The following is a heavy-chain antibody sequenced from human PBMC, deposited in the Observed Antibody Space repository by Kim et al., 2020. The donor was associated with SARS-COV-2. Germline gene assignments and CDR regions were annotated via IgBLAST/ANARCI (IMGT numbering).Heavy chain of an antibody. CDR3: AADLDIVVVPDPYAFDI. Sequence: SVKVSCKASGFTFTSSAVQWVRQARGQRLEWIGWIVVGSGNTNYAQKFQERVTITRDMSTSTAYMELSSLRSEDTAVYYCAADLDIVVVPDPYAFDIWGQGTMVTVSS. CDR2: IVVGSGNT. CDR1: GFTFTSSA. J-gene: IGHJ3*02. D-gene: IGHD2-2*01. V-gene: IGHV1-58*01.